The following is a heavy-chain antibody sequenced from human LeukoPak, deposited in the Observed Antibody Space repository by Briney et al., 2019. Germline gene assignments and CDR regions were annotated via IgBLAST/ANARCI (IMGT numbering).Heavy chain of an antibody. D-gene: IGHD5-18*01. CDR2: INPNSGGT. Sequence: ASVKVSCKASGYTFTGYYMRWVRQAPGQGLEWMGWINPNSGGTNYAQKFQGRVTMTRDTSISTAYLELRRLSSDDTAVYYCARDADTAMVTGSDYWGQGTLVTVSS. V-gene: IGHV1-2*02. CDR3: ARDADTAMVTGSDY. J-gene: IGHJ4*02. CDR1: GYTFTGYY.